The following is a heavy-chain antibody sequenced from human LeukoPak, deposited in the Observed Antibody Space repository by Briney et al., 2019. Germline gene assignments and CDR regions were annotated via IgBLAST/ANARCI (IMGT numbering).Heavy chain of an antibody. CDR1: GFTFNSYT. CDR3: AAPGA. V-gene: IGHV3-48*02. D-gene: IGHD7-27*01. CDR2: ISSSSSAI. J-gene: IGHJ5*02. Sequence: TGGSLRLSCVVSGFTFNSYTMTWVRQAPGKGLEWISDISSSSSAIHYADSVKGRFTIPRDNVKNSLYLQMDSLRDEDTAVYYCAAPGAWGQGTLVTVSS.